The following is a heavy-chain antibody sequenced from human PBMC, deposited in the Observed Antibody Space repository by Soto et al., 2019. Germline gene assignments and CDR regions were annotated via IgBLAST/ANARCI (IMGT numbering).Heavy chain of an antibody. J-gene: IGHJ4*02. Sequence: QVQLVEAGGGVVQPGRSLRLSCAASGFTFSSYGMHWVRQAPGKGLEWVAVISYDGSNKYYADSVKGRFTISRDNSQNTLYLQMNSLRAEDTAVYYCAKDRRDGYEFDYWGQGTLVTVSS. CDR2: ISYDGSNK. CDR1: GFTFSSYG. CDR3: AKDRRDGYEFDY. D-gene: IGHD5-12*01. V-gene: IGHV3-30*18.